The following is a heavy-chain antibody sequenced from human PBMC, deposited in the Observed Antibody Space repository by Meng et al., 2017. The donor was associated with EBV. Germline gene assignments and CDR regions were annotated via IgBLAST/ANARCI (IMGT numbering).Heavy chain of an antibody. V-gene: IGHV1-69*01. D-gene: IGHD3-10*01. Sequence: QVRLGQSAAEVKKPLSSVKVSCKTSGGPFRYYAIRWVRQAPGQGLEWLGGFLPRLGAPNYAQKFHGRVKITADESTSTHYMDLSSLRSEDTAIYYCASESGRGYTPDYWGQGTLVTVSS. CDR2: FLPRLGAP. CDR3: ASESGRGYTPDY. J-gene: IGHJ4*02. CDR1: GGPFRYYA.